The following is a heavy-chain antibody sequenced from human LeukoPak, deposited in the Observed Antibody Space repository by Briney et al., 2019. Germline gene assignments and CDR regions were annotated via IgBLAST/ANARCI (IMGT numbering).Heavy chain of an antibody. Sequence: PGGSLRLSCAASGFTFSSYSMNWVRQAPGKGLEWVSSISSSSSYIYYADSVTGQFTISRGNAKNSLYLQMNSLRAEDTAVYYCAREITYNWNYDAFDIWGQGTMVTVSS. J-gene: IGHJ3*02. V-gene: IGHV3-21*01. CDR3: AREITYNWNYDAFDI. D-gene: IGHD1-1*01. CDR2: ISSSSSYI. CDR1: GFTFSSYS.